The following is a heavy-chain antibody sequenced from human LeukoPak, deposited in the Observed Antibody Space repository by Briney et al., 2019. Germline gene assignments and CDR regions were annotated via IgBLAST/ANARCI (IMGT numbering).Heavy chain of an antibody. V-gene: IGHV3-48*01. CDR3: ARVRIGYTRYDAFDI. Sequence: GGSLRLSCTASGFIFSTYKMTWVRQAPGKGLEWVSDISDSSSTTNYANSVKGRFTISRDNAKDSLYLQMNSLRAEDTAVYYCARVRIGYTRYDAFDIWGQGTMVTVSS. D-gene: IGHD3-22*01. CDR1: GFIFSTYK. CDR2: ISDSSSTT. J-gene: IGHJ3*02.